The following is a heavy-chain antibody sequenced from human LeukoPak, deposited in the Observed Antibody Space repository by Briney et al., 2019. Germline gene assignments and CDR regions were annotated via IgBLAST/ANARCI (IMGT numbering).Heavy chain of an antibody. Sequence: SDTLSLTCAVSGYSITSSSWWGWIRQPPGQGLEWIGTLYYTGSTYYNPSLKSRVTISIDTSKNQFSLKLSSVTAADTAVYYCACRVDTAMVIAYWGQGILVTVSS. J-gene: IGHJ4*02. CDR2: LYYTGST. D-gene: IGHD5-18*01. CDR1: GYSITSSSW. CDR3: ACRVDTAMVIAY. V-gene: IGHV4-39*01.